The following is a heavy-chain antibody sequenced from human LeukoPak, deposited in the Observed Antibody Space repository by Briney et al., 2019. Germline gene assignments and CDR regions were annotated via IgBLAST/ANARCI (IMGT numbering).Heavy chain of an antibody. J-gene: IGHJ4*02. V-gene: IGHV1-69*13. CDR2: ITPMFGTA. D-gene: IGHD3-22*01. CDR1: GGSFSSYA. CDR3: VRDGSYYDSSGYYYLY. Sequence: ASVKVSCKASGGSFSSYAISWVRQAPGQGLEWTGGITPMFGTANYAQKFQGRVTITADESTSTVYMELSSLRSEDTAVYYCVRDGSYYDSSGYYYLYWGQGTLVASPQ.